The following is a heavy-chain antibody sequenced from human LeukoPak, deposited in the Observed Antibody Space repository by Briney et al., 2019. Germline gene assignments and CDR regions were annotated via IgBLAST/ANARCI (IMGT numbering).Heavy chain of an antibody. CDR1: GGSISSFY. V-gene: IGHV4-59*01. Sequence: SETLSLTCTVSGGSISSFYWNWLRQPPGKGLEWIGYIDYSGRTDYNPSLKSRVTISVDTSKHQFSMKLKSVTAADTAVYFCARGRWLPNAFDIWGQGTMVTVFS. D-gene: IGHD5-24*01. CDR2: IDYSGRT. CDR3: ARGRWLPNAFDI. J-gene: IGHJ3*02.